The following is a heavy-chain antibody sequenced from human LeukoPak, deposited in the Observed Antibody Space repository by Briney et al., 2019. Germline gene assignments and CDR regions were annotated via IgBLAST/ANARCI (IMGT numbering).Heavy chain of an antibody. Sequence: PSETLSLTCTVSGGSISSYYWSWIRQPPGKGLEWIGYIYFSGSTTYNPSLKSRVTISVDTSKNQFSLKLSSVTAADTAVYYCARDIVVVSWGQGTLVTVSS. D-gene: IGHD2-2*01. CDR1: GGSISSYY. J-gene: IGHJ5*02. V-gene: IGHV4-59*12. CDR2: IYFSGST. CDR3: ARDIVVVS.